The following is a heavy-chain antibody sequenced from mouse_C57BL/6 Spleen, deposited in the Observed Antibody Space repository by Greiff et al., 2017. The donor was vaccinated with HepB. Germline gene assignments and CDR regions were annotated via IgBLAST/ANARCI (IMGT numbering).Heavy chain of an antibody. V-gene: IGHV1-64*01. D-gene: IGHD3-2*02. CDR2: IHPNSGST. J-gene: IGHJ3*01. Sequence: VQLQQSGAELVKPGASVKLSCKASGYTFTSYWMHWVKQRPGQGLEWIGMIHPNSGSTNYNEKFKSKATLTVDKSSSTAYMQLSSLTSEDSAVYYCARRAQATMTWFAYWGQGTLVTVSA. CDR1: GYTFTSYW. CDR3: ARRAQATMTWFAY.